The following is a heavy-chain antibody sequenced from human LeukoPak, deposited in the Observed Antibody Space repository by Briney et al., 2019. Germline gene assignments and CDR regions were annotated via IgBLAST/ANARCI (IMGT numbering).Heavy chain of an antibody. CDR2: INAGNGNT. J-gene: IGHJ4*02. V-gene: IGHV1-3*01. CDR1: GYTFTSYA. CDR3: ARAPVAGTFDY. D-gene: IGHD6-19*01. Sequence: VASVKVSCKASGYTFTSYAMHWVRQAPGQRLEWMGWINAGNGNTKYSQKFQGRVTITRDTSASTAYMELSSLRSEDTAVYYCARAPVAGTFDYWGQGTLVTVSS.